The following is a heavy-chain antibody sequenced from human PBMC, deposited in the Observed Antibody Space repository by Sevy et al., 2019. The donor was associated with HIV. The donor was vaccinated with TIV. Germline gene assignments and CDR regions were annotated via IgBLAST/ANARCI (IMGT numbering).Heavy chain of an antibody. V-gene: IGHV3-21*01. J-gene: IGHJ6*02. D-gene: IGHD3-10*01. CDR2: ISSGSSYI. CDR3: AKDGAYYGSDGMDV. Sequence: GGSLRFSCAASGFTFSYYDLNWVRQAPGKGLEWVSSISSGSSYIYYADSVKGRFTISRDNAENSLFLQMNSLRAEDTAVYYCAKDGAYYGSDGMDVWGQGTTVTVSS. CDR1: GFTFSYYD.